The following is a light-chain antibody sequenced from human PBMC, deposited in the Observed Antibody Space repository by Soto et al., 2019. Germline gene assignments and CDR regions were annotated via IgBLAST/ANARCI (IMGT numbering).Light chain of an antibody. CDR3: QQYDSWPLT. CDR1: QSLSSN. Sequence: EIVMTQSPATLSVSPGERATLSCRASQSLSSNLAWYQQKPGQAPRLLIYGASYRATGIPARFSGSGSGTEFTLTISRLQSEDFAVYYCQQYDSWPLTFGGGTKVEIK. J-gene: IGKJ4*01. V-gene: IGKV3-15*01. CDR2: GAS.